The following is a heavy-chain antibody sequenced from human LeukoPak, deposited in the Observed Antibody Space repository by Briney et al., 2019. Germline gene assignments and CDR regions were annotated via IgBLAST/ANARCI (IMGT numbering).Heavy chain of an antibody. CDR3: ATEGSFDY. Sequence: GGSLRLSCAASGFSFSSYSMNWVRQAPGKGLGWVSYITSSSSKTIYYAASVKGRFTISRDHAKNSLSLQMNSLRAEDAAVYYCATEGSFDYWGQGTLVTVSS. CDR1: GFSFSSYS. CDR2: ITSSSSKTI. V-gene: IGHV3-48*01. J-gene: IGHJ4*02.